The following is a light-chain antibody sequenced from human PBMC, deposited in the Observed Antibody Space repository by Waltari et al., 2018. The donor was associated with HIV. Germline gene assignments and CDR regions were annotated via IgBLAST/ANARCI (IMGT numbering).Light chain of an antibody. J-gene: IGLJ3*02. Sequence: QTVVTQEPSFSVSPGGTVTLTCGLSSGSVSTSYYPSWYQQTPGQAPRTLIYSTNTRSSGVTDRFSGSILGNKAALTITGAQADDESDYYCVLYMGSDIWVFGGGTKLTVL. CDR3: VLYMGSDIWV. CDR2: STN. V-gene: IGLV8-61*01. CDR1: SGSVSTSYY.